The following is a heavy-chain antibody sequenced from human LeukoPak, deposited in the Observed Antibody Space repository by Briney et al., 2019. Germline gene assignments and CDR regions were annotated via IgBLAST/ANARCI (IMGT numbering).Heavy chain of an antibody. CDR1: GFTFSSYS. D-gene: IGHD3-9*01. J-gene: IGHJ4*02. V-gene: IGHV3-21*01. Sequence: GGSLRLSCAASGFTFSSYSMNWVRQAPGKGLEWVSSISSSSSYIYYADSVKGRFTISRDNAKNSLYLQMNSLRAEDTAVYYCARDSAEGYFDWSIYWGQGTLVTVSS. CDR2: ISSSSSYI. CDR3: ARDSAEGYFDWSIY.